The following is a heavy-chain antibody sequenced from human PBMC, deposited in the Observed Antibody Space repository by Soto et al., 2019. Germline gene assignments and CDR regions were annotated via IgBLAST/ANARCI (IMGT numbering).Heavy chain of an antibody. CDR1: GGTFSSYA. V-gene: IGHV1-69*12. D-gene: IGHD5-12*01. Sequence: QVQLVQSGAEVKKPGSSVKVSCKASGGTFSSYAISWVRQAPGQGLEWMGGIIPIFGTANYAQKFQGRVTITADESTGTAYMELSSLRSEDTAVYYCARVGPRKRWLHAPWDYWGQGTLVTVSS. J-gene: IGHJ4*02. CDR3: ARVGPRKRWLHAPWDY. CDR2: IIPIFGTA.